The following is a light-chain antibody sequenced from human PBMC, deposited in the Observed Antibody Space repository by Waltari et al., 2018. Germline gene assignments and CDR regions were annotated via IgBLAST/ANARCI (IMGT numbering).Light chain of an antibody. V-gene: IGKV1-39*01. CDR3: QQAYNTPVT. Sequence: DIQMTQSPSSLSASVGDRVAITCRASQTINNFLNWYQKKPGKAPKLLIYGASTLHNGVPSRFSGSASVTDFTLIISSLQPEDFATYYCQQAYNTPVTFGPGTKVDIK. CDR1: QTINNF. J-gene: IGKJ3*01. CDR2: GAS.